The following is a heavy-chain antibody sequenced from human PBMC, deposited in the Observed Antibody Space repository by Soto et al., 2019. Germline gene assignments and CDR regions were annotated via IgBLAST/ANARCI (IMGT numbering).Heavy chain of an antibody. J-gene: IGHJ4*02. D-gene: IGHD3-22*01. CDR2: IYYSEST. CDR3: ANLDYYDNSGRDY. V-gene: IGHV4-30-4*02. CDR1: GGSISSGDYY. Sequence: SETLSLTCTVSGGSISSGDYYWSWIRQPPGKGLEWIGYIYYSESTYYNPSLKSRVTISVDTSKNQFSLKLSSVTAADTAVYYGANLDYYDNSGRDYWGQVTLVTVSS.